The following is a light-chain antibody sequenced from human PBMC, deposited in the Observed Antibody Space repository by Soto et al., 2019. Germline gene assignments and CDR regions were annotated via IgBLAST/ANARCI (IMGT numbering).Light chain of an antibody. J-gene: IGKJ1*01. V-gene: IGKV3-15*01. CDR1: QSISSN. Sequence: EIVMTQSPATLSVSPVERATLSCRASQSISSNLAWYQQKPGQAPRLLIYGASTRATGIPARFGGSGSGTEFTLTISSLQSEDLAVYYCQQYNNWPPWTFGQGTKVDIK. CDR2: GAS. CDR3: QQYNNWPPWT.